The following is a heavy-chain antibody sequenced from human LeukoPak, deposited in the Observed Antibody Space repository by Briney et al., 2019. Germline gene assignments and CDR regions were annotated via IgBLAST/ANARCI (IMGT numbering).Heavy chain of an antibody. D-gene: IGHD6-13*01. CDR3: ARVNIAARTYYFDY. V-gene: IGHV4-61*02. Sequence: SQTLSLTCTVSGGSISSGSYYWSWIRQPAGKGLEWIGRIYTSGSTNYNPSLESRVTISVDTSKNQFSLKLSSVTAADTAVYYCARVNIAARTYYFDYWGQGTLVTVSS. J-gene: IGHJ4*02. CDR2: IYTSGST. CDR1: GGSISSGSYY.